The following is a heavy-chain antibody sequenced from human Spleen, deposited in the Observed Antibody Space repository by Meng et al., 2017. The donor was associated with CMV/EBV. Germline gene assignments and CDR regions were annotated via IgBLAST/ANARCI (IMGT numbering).Heavy chain of an antibody. Sequence: GESLKISCAASGFTFSNYWMTWVRQAPGKGLEWLANIKHDGGETYYAASVKGQFTISRDNAKKSLFLQMNSLGADDTAVYYCARNYYDSSGDSSLPDYWGQGTLVTVSS. J-gene: IGHJ4*02. CDR3: ARNYYDSSGDSSLPDY. CDR2: IKHDGGET. V-gene: IGHV3-7*01. CDR1: GFTFSNYW. D-gene: IGHD3-22*01.